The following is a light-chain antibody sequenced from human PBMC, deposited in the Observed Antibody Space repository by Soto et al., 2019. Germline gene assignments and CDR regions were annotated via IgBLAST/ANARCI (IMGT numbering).Light chain of an antibody. CDR3: QQYGSSPKT. CDR1: QGISNY. J-gene: IGKJ1*01. V-gene: IGKV1-27*01. Sequence: DIKMTQSPSSLSASVGDRVTITCRASQGISNYLAWYQQKPGKVPKLLIYAASTRATGVPDRFSGSGSGTDFTLTISRLEPEDFAVYYCQQYGSSPKTFGQGTKVDIK. CDR2: AAS.